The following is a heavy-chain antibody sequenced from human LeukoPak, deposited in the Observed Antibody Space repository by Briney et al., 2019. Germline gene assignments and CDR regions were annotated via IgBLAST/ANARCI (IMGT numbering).Heavy chain of an antibody. CDR1: GYTFTGYY. D-gene: IGHD5-18*01. V-gene: IGHV1-2*04. Sequence: ASVKVCCKASGYTFTGYYMHWVRQAPGQGLEWMGWTNPNSGGTNYAQKFQGWVTMTRDTSISTAYMELSRLRSDDTAVYYCARAVRLSSTAMVFGFWGQGTLVTVPS. J-gene: IGHJ4*02. CDR3: ARAVRLSSTAMVFGF. CDR2: TNPNSGGT.